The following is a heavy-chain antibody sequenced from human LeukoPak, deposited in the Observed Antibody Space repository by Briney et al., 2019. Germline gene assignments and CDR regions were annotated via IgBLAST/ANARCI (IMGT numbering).Heavy chain of an antibody. CDR1: GYSFTTYW. D-gene: IGHD6-19*01. V-gene: IGHV5-51*01. CDR2: IYPGDSDT. J-gene: IGHJ4*02. Sequence: GESLKISCKGSGYSFTTYWIAWVRQMPGKGLEWMGIIYPGDSDTRYSPSFQGQVTISADKSISAAYLHWSSLKASDTAMYYCARQGYGYSSGLYWGQGTLLTVSS. CDR3: ARQGYGYSSGLY.